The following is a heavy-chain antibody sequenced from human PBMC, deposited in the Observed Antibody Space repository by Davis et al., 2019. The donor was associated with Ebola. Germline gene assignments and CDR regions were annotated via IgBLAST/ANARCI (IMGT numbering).Heavy chain of an antibody. V-gene: IGHV3-73*01. D-gene: IGHD6-19*01. CDR1: GFTFSGSA. J-gene: IGHJ1*01. Sequence: PGGSLRLSCAASGFTFSGSAMHWVRQASGKGLEWVGRIRSKANSYATAYAASVKGRFTISRDDSKSTAYLQMNSLKTEDTAVYYCTSRIIAVAGTGVQHWGQGTLVTVSS. CDR3: TSRIIAVAGTGVQH. CDR2: IRSKANSYAT.